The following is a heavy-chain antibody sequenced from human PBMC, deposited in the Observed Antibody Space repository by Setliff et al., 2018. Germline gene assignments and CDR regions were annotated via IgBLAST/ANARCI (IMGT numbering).Heavy chain of an antibody. CDR2: INPDSGDA. V-gene: IGHV1-2*04. D-gene: IGHD2-15*01. CDR1: GYIFTDYY. Sequence: GASVKVSCKSSGYIFTDYYIHWVRQAPGQGLEWMGWINPDSGDANYGPNFKGWVTMTRDTSIDTAYLDLSRLKSDDTSVYYCSRERSRRHCYGGSCDFYYYGLDVWGQGTAVTVSS. J-gene: IGHJ6*02. CDR3: SRERSRRHCYGGSCDFYYYGLDV.